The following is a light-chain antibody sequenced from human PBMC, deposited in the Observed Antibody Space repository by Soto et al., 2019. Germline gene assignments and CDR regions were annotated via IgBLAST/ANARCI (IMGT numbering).Light chain of an antibody. Sequence: VLTQSPGAVSLSPGERVTLSCRASQTVSSNYLAWYLQKPGQAPRLLIFGASNRATGIPDRFSASGSGTDFTLTISRLEPEDFAVYYCQQYGSSPSTFGQGTKVDIK. CDR2: GAS. CDR1: QTVSSNY. V-gene: IGKV3-20*01. CDR3: QQYGSSPST. J-gene: IGKJ1*01.